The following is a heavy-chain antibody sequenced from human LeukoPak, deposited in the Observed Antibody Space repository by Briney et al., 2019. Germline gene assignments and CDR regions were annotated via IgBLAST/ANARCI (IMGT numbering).Heavy chain of an antibody. CDR2: INPSGGST. CDR1: GYTFTSYY. D-gene: IGHD3-10*01. J-gene: IGHJ3*02. CDR3: ARDSVARIRNSGFDI. Sequence: ASVTVSCKASGYTFTSYYMHWVRQAPGQGLEWMGIINPSGGSTSYAQKFQGRVTMTRDTSTSTVYMELSSLRSEDPAVYYCARDSVARIRNSGFDIWGQGTMVTVSS. V-gene: IGHV1-46*01.